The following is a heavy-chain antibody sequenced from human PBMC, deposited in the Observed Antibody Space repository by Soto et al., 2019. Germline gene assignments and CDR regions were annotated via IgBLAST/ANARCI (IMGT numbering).Heavy chain of an antibody. J-gene: IGHJ4*02. D-gene: IGHD2-15*01. CDR1: GGSISSYY. Sequence: SETLSLTCTVSGGSISSYYWSWIRQPPGKGLEWIGYIYYSGSTNYNPSLKSRVTISVDTSKNQFSLKLSSVTAADTAVYYCASSRVVVAGSLGFDYWGQGTLVTVSS. V-gene: IGHV4-59*01. CDR3: ASSRVVVAGSLGFDY. CDR2: IYYSGST.